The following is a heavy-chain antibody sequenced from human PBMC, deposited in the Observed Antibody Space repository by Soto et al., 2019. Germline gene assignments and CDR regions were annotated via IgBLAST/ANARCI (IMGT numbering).Heavy chain of an antibody. CDR1: GFTFSSYA. J-gene: IGHJ4*02. V-gene: IGHV3-23*01. CDR3: AKDQVEMETATGLDY. Sequence: VGSLRLSCAASGFTFSSYAMNWVRQAPGKGLEWVSGISGSGMSTYYADSVKGRFTISRDNSKYTVYLQMNSLRAEDMAIYYCAKDQVEMETATGLDYWGQGTLVTVSS. CDR2: ISGSGMST. D-gene: IGHD5-18*01.